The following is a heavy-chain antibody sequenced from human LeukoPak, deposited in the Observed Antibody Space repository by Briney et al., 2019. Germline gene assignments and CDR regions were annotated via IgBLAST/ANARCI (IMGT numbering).Heavy chain of an antibody. J-gene: IGHJ4*02. D-gene: IGHD1-26*01. CDR3: ARVPFGSDYDY. Sequence: GASVKVSCKASGYTFTGYYMHWVRQATGQGLEWMGWMNPNSGNTGYAQKFQGRVTMTRNTSISTAYMELSSLRSEDTAVYYCARVPFGSDYDYWGQGTLVTVSS. CDR1: GYTFTGYY. V-gene: IGHV1-8*02. CDR2: MNPNSGNT.